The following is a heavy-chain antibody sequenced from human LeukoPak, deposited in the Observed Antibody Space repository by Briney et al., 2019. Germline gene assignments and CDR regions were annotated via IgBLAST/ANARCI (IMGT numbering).Heavy chain of an antibody. Sequence: PGGSLRLPCAASGIRFRGYVMKWVRQAPGKGLEWVSAISGSGGTAYYADSVKGRFTISRDNSKNTLYLQMNSLRAEDTAVYYCAKKGYYDGSGYYMYYFDHWGQGTLVTVSS. J-gene: IGHJ4*02. V-gene: IGHV3-23*01. CDR1: GIRFRGYV. D-gene: IGHD3-22*01. CDR2: ISGSGGTA. CDR3: AKKGYYDGSGYYMYYFDH.